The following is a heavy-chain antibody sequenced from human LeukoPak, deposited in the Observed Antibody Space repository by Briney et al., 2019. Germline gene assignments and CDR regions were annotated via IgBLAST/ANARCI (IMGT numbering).Heavy chain of an antibody. J-gene: IGHJ4*02. V-gene: IGHV1-2*02. CDR1: GYTFTGYY. CDR3: ASRGEGSSWTFDY. CDR2: INPHSGGT. D-gene: IGHD6-13*01. Sequence: ASVKVSCKASGYTFTGYYLHWVRPAPGQGLAWMGWINPHSGGTNYAQNFQGRVTMTRDTSVSTAYMELGSLRSDDTAVYYCASRGEGSSWTFDYWGQGTLVTVSS.